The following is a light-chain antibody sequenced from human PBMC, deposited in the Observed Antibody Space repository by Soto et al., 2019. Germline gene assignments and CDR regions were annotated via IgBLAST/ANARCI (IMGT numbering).Light chain of an antibody. J-gene: IGKJ1*01. CDR2: GAS. CDR1: QSVSMH. Sequence: EIVLTQSPGTLSLSPGERATLSCRASQSVSMHLAWYQQKPGQAPRLLIYGASTRATGVPDRFSGSGSGTEFTLTISSLQSEYFAVYYCQQYNNWPQTFGQGTKVDIK. CDR3: QQYNNWPQT. V-gene: IGKV3-15*01.